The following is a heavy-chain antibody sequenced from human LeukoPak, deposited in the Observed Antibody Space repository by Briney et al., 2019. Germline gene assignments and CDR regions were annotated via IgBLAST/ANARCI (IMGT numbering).Heavy chain of an antibody. Sequence: KPSETLSRTCAVYGGSFSDYYWSWIRQPPGKGLEWIGEISHSGSTNYNPSLKSRVTISVDTSKNQFSLKLSSVTAADTAVYYCARVLEGSSGQHWYFDLWGRGTLVTVSS. CDR2: ISHSGST. D-gene: IGHD6-19*01. J-gene: IGHJ2*01. CDR3: ARVLEGSSGQHWYFDL. CDR1: GGSFSDYY. V-gene: IGHV4-34*01.